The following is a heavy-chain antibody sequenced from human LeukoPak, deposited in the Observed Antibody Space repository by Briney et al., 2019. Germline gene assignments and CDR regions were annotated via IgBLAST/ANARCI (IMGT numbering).Heavy chain of an antibody. Sequence: GGSLRLSCAASGFTLSSSWMHCVRQVPGKGLVWVSRISSDGITMYADFVKGRFTISRDNAKNTLSLQMNSLRGEDTAVYYCVFTGSYGYWGQGTLVTVSS. CDR2: ISSDGIT. J-gene: IGHJ4*01. D-gene: IGHD3-10*01. V-gene: IGHV3-74*03. CDR1: GFTLSSSW. CDR3: VFTGSYGY.